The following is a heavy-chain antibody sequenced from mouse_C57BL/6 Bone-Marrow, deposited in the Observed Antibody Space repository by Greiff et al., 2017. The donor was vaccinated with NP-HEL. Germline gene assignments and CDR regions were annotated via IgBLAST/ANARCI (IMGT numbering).Heavy chain of an antibody. CDR2: IDPNSGGT. V-gene: IGHV1-62-3*01. CDR3: ARVTTVVERYAMDY. CDR1: GYTFTSYW. Sequence: QVQLQQPGAELVKPGASVKLSCKASGYTFTSYWMHWVKQRPGRGLEWIGRIDPNSGGTKYNQKFKDKATLTADKSSSTAYMQLSSLTYEDSAVYYCARVTTVVERYAMDYWGQGTSVTVSS. D-gene: IGHD1-1*01. J-gene: IGHJ4*01.